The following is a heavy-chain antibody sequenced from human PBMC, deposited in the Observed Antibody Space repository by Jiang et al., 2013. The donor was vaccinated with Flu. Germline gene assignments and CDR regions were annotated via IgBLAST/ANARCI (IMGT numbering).Heavy chain of an antibody. D-gene: IGHD3-22*01. CDR1: GDSVSSNTTA. V-gene: IGHV6-1*01. CDR3: ARGEVLNYYDSSAYYYVTEYFQH. J-gene: IGHJ1*01. Sequence: GPGLVKPSQTLSLTCVISGDSVSSNTTAWNWIRQSPSRGLEWLGRTYYRSKWYNDYALSVKSRITINADTSKNQFSLQLNSVTPEDTAVYYCARGEVLNYYDSSAYYYVTEYFQHWGQGTLVTVSS. CDR2: TYYRSKWYN.